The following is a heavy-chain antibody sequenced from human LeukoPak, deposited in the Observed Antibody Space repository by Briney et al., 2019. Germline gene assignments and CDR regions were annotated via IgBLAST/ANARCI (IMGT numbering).Heavy chain of an antibody. CDR3: ARRQVDWGSSFDY. J-gene: IGHJ4*02. CDR2: IKQDGSEK. Sequence: SGGSLRLSCAASGFTFSSYWMSWVRQAPGKGPEWVANIKQDGSEKYYVDSVKGRFTFSRDNAKNSLYLQMNSLRAEDTAVYYCARRQVDWGSSFDYWGQGTLVTVSS. D-gene: IGHD3/OR15-3a*01. CDR1: GFTFSSYW. V-gene: IGHV3-7*03.